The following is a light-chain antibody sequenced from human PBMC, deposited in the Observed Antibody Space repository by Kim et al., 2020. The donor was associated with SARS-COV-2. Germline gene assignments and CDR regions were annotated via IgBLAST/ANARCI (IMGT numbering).Light chain of an antibody. Sequence: VLTQYPGSLSLSPGERATLSCRAGQSVSSTYLAWYQQKAGQAPRLLIYGGSTRATGVPDRFSGSGSGTDFTLTIRRLEPEDFAVYFCQQYGGSPSITFGQGTRLEIK. V-gene: IGKV3-20*01. J-gene: IGKJ5*01. CDR1: QSVSSTY. CDR3: QQYGGSPSIT. CDR2: GGS.